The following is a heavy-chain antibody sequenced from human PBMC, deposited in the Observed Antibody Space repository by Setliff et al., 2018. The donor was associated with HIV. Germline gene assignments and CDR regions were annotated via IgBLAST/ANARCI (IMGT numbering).Heavy chain of an antibody. Sequence: SVKVSCKASGGAFTAYTINWVRPAPGHGLEWVGGILPVLGVAEFAQKFRGRVTITADKSTRTVYMELSSLRSEDTAIYYCARDLFTSGYSSAAYWGQGSLVTAPQ. J-gene: IGHJ1*01. D-gene: IGHD3-22*01. CDR2: ILPVLGVA. CDR1: GGAFTAYT. CDR3: ARDLFTSGYSSAAY. V-gene: IGHV1-69*10.